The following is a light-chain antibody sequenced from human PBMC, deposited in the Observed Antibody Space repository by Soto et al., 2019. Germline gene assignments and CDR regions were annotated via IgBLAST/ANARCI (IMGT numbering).Light chain of an antibody. V-gene: IGLV1-44*01. J-gene: IGLJ1*01. CDR3: AAWDDSLNGLV. CDR1: SSNIGSNT. CDR2: NNN. Sequence: QSVLTQPPSASGTPGQRVTISCSGSSSNIGSNTVNWYQQLPGTAPKLLIYNNNQRPSGVPDRFSGSKSGTSASLAISGLTSEDEADYYCAAWDDSLNGLVFGTGTKVTVL.